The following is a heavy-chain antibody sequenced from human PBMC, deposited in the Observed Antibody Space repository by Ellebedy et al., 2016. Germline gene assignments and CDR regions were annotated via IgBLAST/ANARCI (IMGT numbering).Heavy chain of an antibody. D-gene: IGHD2-15*01. CDR1: GITFKTYA. CDR2: ISGSGDST. CDR3: ARGVGSGWFDP. Sequence: GGSLRLSCEASGITFKTYAMTWVRQAPGKGLEWVSGISGSGDSTYYADSVKGRFTISRDNSKNTLYLQMSSLRADDTAVYFCARGVGSGWFDPWGQGTLVTVSS. J-gene: IGHJ5*02. V-gene: IGHV3-23*01.